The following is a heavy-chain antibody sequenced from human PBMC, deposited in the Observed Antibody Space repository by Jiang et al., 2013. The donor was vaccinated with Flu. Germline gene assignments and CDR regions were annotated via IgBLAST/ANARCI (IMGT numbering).Heavy chain of an antibody. Sequence: INWVRQATGQGLEWMGWMNPYSGNTGYAQRFQGRVTMTRNTSISTASMELSSLRSEDTAVYFCARAVVVRGVIYYAMDVWGQGTTVTVSS. D-gene: IGHD3-10*01. CDR3: ARAVVVRGVIYYAMDV. J-gene: IGHJ6*02. CDR2: MNPYSGNT. V-gene: IGHV1-8*01.